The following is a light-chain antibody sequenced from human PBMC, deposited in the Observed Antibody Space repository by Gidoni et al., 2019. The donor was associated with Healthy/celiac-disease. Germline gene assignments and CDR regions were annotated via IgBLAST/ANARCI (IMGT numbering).Light chain of an antibody. CDR3: QQYNNWPLTWT. J-gene: IGKJ1*01. CDR2: GAS. Sequence: DIVMTQSPATLSVSPGERATLSCWASPSVSSNLAWYQQKPGQAPRLLIYGASTRATGIPARFSGSGSGTEFTLTISSLQSEDFAVYYCQQYNNWPLTWTFGQGTKVEIK. CDR1: PSVSSN. V-gene: IGKV3-15*01.